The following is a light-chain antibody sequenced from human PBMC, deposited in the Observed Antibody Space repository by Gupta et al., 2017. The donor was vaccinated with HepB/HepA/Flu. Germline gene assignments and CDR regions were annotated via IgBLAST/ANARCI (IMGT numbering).Light chain of an antibody. Sequence: SALTQPSSVSGSPGQSITVSCAGTGPHVINYNHVSWYQQHPGKAPNLIIYDADNRPAGVSNRFTGFQAGESSSLTISGLQAEDEADYYCSADTASSTVVFGGGTKLTVL. CDR3: SADTASSTVV. CDR2: DAD. V-gene: IGLV2-14*01. J-gene: IGLJ2*01. CDR1: GPHVINYNH.